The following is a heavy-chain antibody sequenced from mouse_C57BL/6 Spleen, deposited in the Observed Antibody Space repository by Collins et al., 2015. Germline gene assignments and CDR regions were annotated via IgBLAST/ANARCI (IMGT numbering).Heavy chain of an antibody. Sequence: QVQLQQPGAELVRPGTSVKLSCKASGYTFTSYWMHWVKQRPGQGLEWIGVIDPSDSYTNYNQKFKGKATLTVDTSSSTAYMQLSSLTSEDSAVYYCAREGYYGWGQGTLVTVSA. V-gene: IGHV1-59*01. CDR2: IDPSDSYT. D-gene: IGHD1-1*01. J-gene: IGHJ3*01. CDR3: AREGYYG. CDR1: GYTFTSYW.